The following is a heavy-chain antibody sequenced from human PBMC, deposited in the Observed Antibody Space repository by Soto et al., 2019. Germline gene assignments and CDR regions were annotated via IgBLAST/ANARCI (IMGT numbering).Heavy chain of an antibody. CDR3: AKKVNSGPGSQYFDY. V-gene: IGHV3-23*01. Sequence: GSLRLSCVASGFTFSSYSMSWVRQAPGKGLEWVSGFRSSGDDGTTYYADSVKGRFTISRDNSKNTLFLQMNSLRAEDTAIYYCAKKVNSGPGSQYFDYWGQRTLVTVSS. D-gene: IGHD3-10*01. CDR1: GFTFSSYS. J-gene: IGHJ4*02. CDR2: FRSSGDDGTT.